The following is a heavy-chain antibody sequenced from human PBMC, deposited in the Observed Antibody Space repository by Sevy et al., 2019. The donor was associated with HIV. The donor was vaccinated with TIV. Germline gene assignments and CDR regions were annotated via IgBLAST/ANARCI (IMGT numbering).Heavy chain of an antibody. Sequence: GGSLRLSCAASGFTFSSYSMNWVRQAPGKGLEWVSYISSSSTIYYADSVKGRFTISRDNTKNSLYLQMNSLRDEDTAVYYCAREEHDYGDYGGAFDIWGQGTMVTVSS. CDR3: AREEHDYGDYGGAFDI. J-gene: IGHJ3*02. CDR2: ISSSSTI. CDR1: GFTFSSYS. V-gene: IGHV3-48*02. D-gene: IGHD4-17*01.